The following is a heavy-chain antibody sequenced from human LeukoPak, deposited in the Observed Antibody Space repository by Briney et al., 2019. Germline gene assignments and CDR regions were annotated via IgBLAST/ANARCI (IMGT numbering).Heavy chain of an antibody. CDR2: ISSSSSTI. CDR3: ASGRITMVRGVITPSADY. Sequence: GGSLRLSCAASGFTFSSYSMNWVRQAPGKGLEWVSYISSSSSTIYYADSVKGRFTISRDNAKNSLYLQMNSLRAEDTAVYYCASGRITMVRGVITPSADYWGQGTLVTVSS. D-gene: IGHD3-10*01. CDR1: GFTFSSYS. J-gene: IGHJ4*02. V-gene: IGHV3-48*04.